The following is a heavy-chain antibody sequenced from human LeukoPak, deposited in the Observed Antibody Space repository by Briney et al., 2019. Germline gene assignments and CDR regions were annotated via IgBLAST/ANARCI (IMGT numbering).Heavy chain of an antibody. Sequence: GGSLRLSCAASGFTFSSYAMSWVRQAPGKGLECFSALIGSGGSTYYADSVKGRFTISRDNSKNTLYLQMNSLRAEDTAVYYCAKDHLVVTMVRGVIEVRGMDVWGQGTTVTVSS. J-gene: IGHJ6*02. CDR3: AKDHLVVTMVRGVIEVRGMDV. CDR2: LIGSGGST. CDR1: GFTFSSYA. V-gene: IGHV3-23*01. D-gene: IGHD3-10*01.